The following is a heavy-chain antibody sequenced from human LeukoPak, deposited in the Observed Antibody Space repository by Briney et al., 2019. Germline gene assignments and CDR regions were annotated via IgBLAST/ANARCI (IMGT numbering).Heavy chain of an antibody. CDR3: ATTSGYSSSGTPVYFYYYMDV. J-gene: IGHJ6*03. CDR2: IYTSGST. Sequence: SETLSLTCTVSGGSISSYYWSWIRQPPGKGLEWIGYIYTSGSTNYNPSLKSRVTISVDTSKNQFSLKLSSVTAADTAVYYCATTSGYSSSGTPVYFYYYMDVWGKGTTVTVSS. CDR1: GGSISSYY. D-gene: IGHD6-13*01. V-gene: IGHV4-4*09.